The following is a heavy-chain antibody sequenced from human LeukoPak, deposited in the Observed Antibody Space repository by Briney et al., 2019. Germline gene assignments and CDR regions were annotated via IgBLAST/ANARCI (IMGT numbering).Heavy chain of an antibody. V-gene: IGHV3-66*01. CDR2: ISSGGST. CDR3: ARDSMIVGWYFQH. D-gene: IGHD3-22*01. J-gene: IGHJ1*01. Sequence: GGSLRLSCAASGFTISTYWMSWVRQAPGKGLEWVSVISSGGSTNYADSVKGRFTISRDNSKNTLNLQMNSLRAEDTAVYYCARDSMIVGWYFQHWGQGTLVTVSS. CDR1: GFTISTYW.